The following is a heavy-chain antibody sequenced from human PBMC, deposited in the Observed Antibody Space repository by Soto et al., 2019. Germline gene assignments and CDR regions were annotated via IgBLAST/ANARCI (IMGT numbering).Heavy chain of an antibody. CDR3: AKGANYYGIFDY. V-gene: IGHV3-30-3*01. Sequence: PGGSLRLSCAASGFTYSTYTMHWVRQAPGKGLEWVAVISYDGNNKFYADSVKGRFTISRDSTKQTLYLQMNSLRPDDTAVYYCAKGANYYGIFDYCGQGTLVTVSS. J-gene: IGHJ4*02. CDR1: GFTYSTYT. CDR2: ISYDGNNK. D-gene: IGHD3-22*01.